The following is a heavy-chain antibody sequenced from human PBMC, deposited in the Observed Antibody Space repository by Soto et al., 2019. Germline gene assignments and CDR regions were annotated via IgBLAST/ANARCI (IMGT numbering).Heavy chain of an antibody. V-gene: IGHV1-24*01. D-gene: IGHD3-3*01. J-gene: IGHJ4*02. CDR3: TTGQRPIRFLEWLSRYYFDY. CDR1: GYTLFELS. CDR2: YDPEDGET. Sequence: ASVKVSCKVSGYTLFELSMHWVRQAPGKGLEWMGGYDPEDGETIYAQTFQGRVTMTEDTSTDTAYMELSSLRSEDTAVYYCTTGQRPIRFLEWLSRYYFDYWDQGTLVTVSS.